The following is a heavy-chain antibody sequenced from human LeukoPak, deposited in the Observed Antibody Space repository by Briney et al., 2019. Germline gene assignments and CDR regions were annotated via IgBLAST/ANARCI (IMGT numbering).Heavy chain of an antibody. CDR2: MNPNRGNT. J-gene: IGHJ4*02. CDR1: GYTFTSYD. V-gene: IGHV1-8*01. Sequence: ASVKVSCKASGYTFTSYDINWVRQATGQGLEWMGWMNPNRGNTGYAQKFQGKVTMTRNTSISTAYMELSSLRSEDTAVYYCARIAYYYDSSGYYYGYWGQGTLVTVSS. CDR3: ARIAYYYDSSGYYYGY. D-gene: IGHD3-22*01.